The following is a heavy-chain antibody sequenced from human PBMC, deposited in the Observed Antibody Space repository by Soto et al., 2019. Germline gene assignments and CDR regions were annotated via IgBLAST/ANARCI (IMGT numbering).Heavy chain of an antibody. V-gene: IGHV3-30-3*01. CDR2: ISYDGSNK. CDR1: GFTFSSYA. CDR3: ARSTEAWRPRGMDV. Sequence: QVQLVESGGGVVQPGRSLRLSCAASGFTFSSYAMHWVRQAPGKGLEWVAVISYDGSNKYYADSVKGRFTISRDNSKNTLYLQMNSLRAEDTAVYYCARSTEAWRPRGMDVWGQGTTVTVSS. J-gene: IGHJ6*02. D-gene: IGHD1-1*01.